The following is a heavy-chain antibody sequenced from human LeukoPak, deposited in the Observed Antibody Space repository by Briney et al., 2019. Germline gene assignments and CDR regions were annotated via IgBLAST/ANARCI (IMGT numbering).Heavy chain of an antibody. CDR2: IKSKVDGGAT. Sequence: GGSLRLSCAGSGFTFTNAYMTWVRQAPGKGLEWVGRIKSKVDGGATDYAAPVKGTFSISRDDSTNTVYLQMNSLRTEDTAVYYCTTDAGYSSRWYNYWGQGTLVTVAS. CDR3: TTDAGYSSRWYNY. D-gene: IGHD6-13*01. CDR1: GFTFTNAY. J-gene: IGHJ4*02. V-gene: IGHV3-15*01.